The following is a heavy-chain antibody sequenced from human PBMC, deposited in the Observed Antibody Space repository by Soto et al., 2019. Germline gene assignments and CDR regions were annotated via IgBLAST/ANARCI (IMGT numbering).Heavy chain of an antibody. J-gene: IGHJ4*02. CDR2: MNPNSGNT. D-gene: IGHD3-22*01. CDR1: GYTFPSYD. CDR3: ARAYYYDSSGYYYGGLDY. Sequence: ASVKVSCKASGYTFPSYDINWVRQATGQGLEWMGWMNPNSGNTGYAQKFQGRVTMTRNTSISTAYMELSSLRSEDTAVYYCARAYYYDSSGYYYGGLDYWGQGTLVTVSS. V-gene: IGHV1-8*01.